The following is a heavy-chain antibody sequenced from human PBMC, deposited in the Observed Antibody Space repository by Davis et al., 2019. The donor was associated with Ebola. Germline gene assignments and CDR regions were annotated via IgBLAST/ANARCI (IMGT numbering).Heavy chain of an antibody. D-gene: IGHD3-3*01. CDR3: ARDRDFWSGYYTHYYYYMDV. V-gene: IGHV1-69*13. CDR1: GYTFTGYY. Sequence: SVKVSCKASGYTFTGYYMHWVRQAPGQGLEWMGGIIPIFGTANYAQKFQGRVTITADESTSTAYMELSSLRSEDTAVYYCARDRDFWSGYYTHYYYYMDVWGKGTTVTVSS. J-gene: IGHJ6*03. CDR2: IIPIFGTA.